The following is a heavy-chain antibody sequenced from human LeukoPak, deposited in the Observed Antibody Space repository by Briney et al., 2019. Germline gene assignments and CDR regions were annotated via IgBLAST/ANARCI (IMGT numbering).Heavy chain of an antibody. Sequence: ASVKVSCKASGYTFTSYDINWVRQATGQGLEWMGWMNPNSGNTGYAQKFQGRVTMTRNTSISTAYMELSSLRSEDTAVYYCASVPSSWYPQGYDGHHDYWGQGTLVTVSS. D-gene: IGHD6-13*01. CDR3: ASVPSSWYPQGYDGHHDY. J-gene: IGHJ4*02. V-gene: IGHV1-8*01. CDR1: GYTFTSYD. CDR2: MNPNSGNT.